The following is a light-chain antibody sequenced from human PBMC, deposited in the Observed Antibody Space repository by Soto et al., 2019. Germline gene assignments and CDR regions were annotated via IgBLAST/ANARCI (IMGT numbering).Light chain of an antibody. Sequence: EIVLTQSPGTLSLSPGERATLSCRASQSVSSSFSAWYQQKPGHAPRLLIYGASSRATGVPDRFSGSGSGTDFPLTISSLEPEDFAVYYCQQYGSSPQTFGQGTKVEIK. CDR2: GAS. CDR1: QSVSSSF. J-gene: IGKJ1*01. V-gene: IGKV3-20*01. CDR3: QQYGSSPQT.